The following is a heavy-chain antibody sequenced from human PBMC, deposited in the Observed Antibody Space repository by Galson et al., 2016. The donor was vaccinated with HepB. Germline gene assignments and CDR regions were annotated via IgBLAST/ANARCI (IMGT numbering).Heavy chain of an antibody. CDR3: ARSILTETPLNDY. J-gene: IGHJ4*02. CDR1: GFTFSSYW. V-gene: IGHV3-21*06. Sequence: SLRLSCAASGFTFSSYWMDWFRQAPGKGLEWVSSISGSGNSIYNADLVKGRFTISRDNAKNSLYLQMSSLRAEDTAMYYCARSILTETPLNDYWGQGILVTVSS. CDR2: ISGSGNSI. D-gene: IGHD3-9*01.